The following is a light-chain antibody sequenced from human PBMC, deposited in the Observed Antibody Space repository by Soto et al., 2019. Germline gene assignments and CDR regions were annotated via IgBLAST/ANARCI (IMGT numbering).Light chain of an antibody. V-gene: IGKV3-15*01. Sequence: EIVMTQSPATLSVSPGETATLSCRASQSVSSNLAWYQQKPGQAPRLLIHGASTRATGTPARFSGSGSGTEFTLTISRLQSEDFGVYYCQQYNYWRTFGQGTKVEIK. CDR2: GAS. CDR1: QSVSSN. CDR3: QQYNYWRT. J-gene: IGKJ1*01.